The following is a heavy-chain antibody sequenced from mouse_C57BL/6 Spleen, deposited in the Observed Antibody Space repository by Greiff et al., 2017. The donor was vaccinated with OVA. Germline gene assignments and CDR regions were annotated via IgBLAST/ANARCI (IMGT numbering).Heavy chain of an antibody. CDR3: ARRELEVATPMDY. V-gene: IGHV1-4*01. D-gene: IGHD1-1*01. CDR1: GYTFTSYT. Sequence: QVQLQQSGAELARPGASVKMSCKASGYTFTSYTMHWVKQRPGQGLEWIGYINPSSGCTKYNQKFKDKATLTADKASSTAYMQLSSLTSEDSAVYYCARRELEVATPMDYWGQGTSVTVSS. J-gene: IGHJ4*01. CDR2: INPSSGCT.